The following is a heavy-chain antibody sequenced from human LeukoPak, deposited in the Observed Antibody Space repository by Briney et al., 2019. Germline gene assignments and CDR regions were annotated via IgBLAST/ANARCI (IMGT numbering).Heavy chain of an antibody. Sequence: GASVQVSCKASGYTFTKYAMNWVRQAPGHGLEWMGWINTKTGNPTYAQGFTGRFVFSLDTSVSTAYLQINNLRVEDTAVYYCARISGDFGHLGDPWGQGTLVTVSS. J-gene: IGHJ5*02. CDR2: INTKTGNP. V-gene: IGHV7-4-1*02. CDR1: GYTFTKYA. D-gene: IGHD3-16*01. CDR3: ARISGDFGHLGDP.